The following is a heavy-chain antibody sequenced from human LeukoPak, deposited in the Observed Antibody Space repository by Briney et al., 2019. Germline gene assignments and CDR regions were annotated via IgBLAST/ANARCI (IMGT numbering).Heavy chain of an antibody. CDR2: INSDGSST. Sequence: GGSLGLSCAASGFTFSGYWMHWVRQAPGKGLVWVSRINSDGSSTSYADSVKGRFTISRDNAKNTLYLQMNSLRAEDTAVYYCARDGRFGELFDYWGQGTLVTVSS. CDR3: ARDGRFGELFDY. CDR1: GFTFSGYW. V-gene: IGHV3-74*01. D-gene: IGHD3-10*01. J-gene: IGHJ4*02.